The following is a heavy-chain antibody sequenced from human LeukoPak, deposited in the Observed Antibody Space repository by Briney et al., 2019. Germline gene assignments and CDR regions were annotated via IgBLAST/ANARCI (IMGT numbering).Heavy chain of an antibody. CDR3: AKVRGYSYGYFDY. CDR1: GFTFDDYA. CDR2: ISWNSGIL. J-gene: IGHJ4*02. Sequence: PGGSPRLSCAASGFTFDDYAMHWVRQAPGKGLEWVSGISWNSGILDYADSVKGRFTISRDNAENSLYLQMNSLRVEDTALYYCAKVRGYSYGYFDYWGQGTLVTVSS. V-gene: IGHV3-9*01. D-gene: IGHD5-18*01.